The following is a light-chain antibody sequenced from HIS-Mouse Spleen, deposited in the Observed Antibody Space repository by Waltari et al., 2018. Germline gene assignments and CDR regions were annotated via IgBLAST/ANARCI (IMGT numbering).Light chain of an antibody. CDR2: DAP. J-gene: IGKJ1*01. CDR3: QQFNSYPPWT. CDR1: QGISSA. Sequence: LTQSPSSLSASVGDRVTITCRASQGISSALAWYQQKPGKAPKLLIYDAPSLESGVPSRFSGSGSGTDFTLTISSLQPEDFATYYCQQFNSYPPWTFGQGTKVEIK. V-gene: IGKV1-13*02.